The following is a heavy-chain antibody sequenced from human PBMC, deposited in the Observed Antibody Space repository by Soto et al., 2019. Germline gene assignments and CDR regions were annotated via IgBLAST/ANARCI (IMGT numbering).Heavy chain of an antibody. Sequence: QVQLVQSGAEVKKPGASVKVSCKASGYTFTSYYMHWVRQAPGQGLEWMGIINPSGGSTSYAQKFQGRIPMTSKTSTSTVYMELISRRSEDTDVYYCAREGYCSGGSCNGYFDYWGQGTLVTVSS. CDR1: GYTFTSYY. CDR2: INPSGGST. CDR3: AREGYCSGGSCNGYFDY. D-gene: IGHD2-15*01. V-gene: IGHV1-46*03. J-gene: IGHJ4*02.